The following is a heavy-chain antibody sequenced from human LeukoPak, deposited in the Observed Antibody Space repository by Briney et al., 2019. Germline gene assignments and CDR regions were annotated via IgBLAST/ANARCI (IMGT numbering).Heavy chain of an antibody. Sequence: TGGSLRLSCAASALPPSNYAMSWVRQAPGKGLEWVSSISDGGLTAYTDSVKGRFFISRETATNTLYLQMNSLRVEDTAVYYCAKECDYGNTSHMPCYWGQGTLVTVSS. CDR3: AKECDYGNTSHMPCY. V-gene: IGHV3-23*01. CDR1: ALPPSNYA. CDR2: ISDGGLT. D-gene: IGHD4-17*01. J-gene: IGHJ4*02.